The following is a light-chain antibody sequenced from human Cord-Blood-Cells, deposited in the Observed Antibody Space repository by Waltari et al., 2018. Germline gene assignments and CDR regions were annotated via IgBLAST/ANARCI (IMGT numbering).Light chain of an antibody. V-gene: IGLV3-25*02. Sequence: SYELTQPPSVSVSPGQTARITCSGDALPKQYAYWYQQKPCQAPVLVIYKDSERPSELPERFSGASSGTTVTLTISGVQAEDEADYYCQSADSSGTYVVFGGGTKLTVL. CDR3: QSADSSGTYVV. J-gene: IGLJ2*01. CDR2: KDS. CDR1: ALPKQY.